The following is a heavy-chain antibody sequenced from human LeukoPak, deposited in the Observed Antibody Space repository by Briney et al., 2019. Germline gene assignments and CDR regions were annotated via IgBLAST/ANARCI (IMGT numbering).Heavy chain of an antibody. V-gene: IGHV3-48*03. CDR2: ISSSGSTI. CDR1: GFTFSSYE. CDR3: ARDLGYCSGGVCYPAWFER. J-gene: IGHJ5*02. D-gene: IGHD2-15*01. Sequence: GGSLSHSCAASGFTFSSYEMNWVRQAPGKGLEWVSYISSSGSTIYYADSVKGRFTISRDNAKNSLYLQMNNLRAEDTAVYYCARDLGYCSGGVCYPAWFERWSQGTLVTVSS.